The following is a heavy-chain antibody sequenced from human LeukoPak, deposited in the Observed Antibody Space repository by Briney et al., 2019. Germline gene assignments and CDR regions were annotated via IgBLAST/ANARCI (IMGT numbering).Heavy chain of an antibody. V-gene: IGHV3-33*01. CDR3: ATSHPPYRVAYVYSSLPDYY. D-gene: IGHD6-6*01. J-gene: IGHJ4*02. Sequence: GRSLRLSCAASGFTFSSYGMHWVRQAPGKGLEWVAVIWYDGSNKYYADSVKGRFTISRDNSKNTLYLQMNSLRAEDTAVYYCATSHPPYRVAYVYSSLPDYYWGPGPLVTVSS. CDR2: IWYDGSNK. CDR1: GFTFSSYG.